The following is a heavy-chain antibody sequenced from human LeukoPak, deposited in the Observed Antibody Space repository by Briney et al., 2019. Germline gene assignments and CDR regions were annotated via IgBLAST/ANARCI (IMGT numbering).Heavy chain of an antibody. CDR1: GFTFSSYA. D-gene: IGHD2-15*01. V-gene: IGHV3-23*01. CDR2: ISGSGGST. J-gene: IGHJ4*02. CDR3: ASTFPYCGGGSCAL. Sequence: GGSLRLSCAASGFTFSSYAMSWVRQAPGKGLEWVSAISGSGGSTYYADSVKGRFTISRDNSKNTLYLQMNSLRAEDTAIYYCASTFPYCGGGSCALGGQGTLVTVSS.